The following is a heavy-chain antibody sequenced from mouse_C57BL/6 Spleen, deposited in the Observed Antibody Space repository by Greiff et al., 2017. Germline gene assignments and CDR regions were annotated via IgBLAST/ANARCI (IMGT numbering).Heavy chain of an antibody. CDR1: GYTFTGYW. CDR2: ILPGSGST. CDR3: ARPSSYCGSSRGYAMGY. Sequence: QVQLKQSGAELMKPGASVKLSCKATGYTFTGYWIEWVKQRPGHGLEWIGEILPGSGSTNYNEKFNGKATFTADTSSTTAYMQPSSLTTEDSAIYYCARPSSYCGSSRGYAMGYWGQGTSVTVSS. V-gene: IGHV1-9*01. J-gene: IGHJ4*01. D-gene: IGHD1-1*01.